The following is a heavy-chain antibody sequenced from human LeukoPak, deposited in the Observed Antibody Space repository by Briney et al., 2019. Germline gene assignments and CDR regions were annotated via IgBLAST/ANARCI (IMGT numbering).Heavy chain of an antibody. CDR1: GFTISTYW. Sequence: PGGSLRLSCPASGFTISTYWMSWVRQAPGKGLEWVAVIWFDGSIKYYADSVKGRFTISRDNSKNTLYLQMSSLRAGDTAVYYCARETRGDTVTFDYWGQGTLVTVSS. V-gene: IGHV3-33*08. CDR3: ARETRGDTVTFDY. J-gene: IGHJ4*02. D-gene: IGHD4-17*01. CDR2: IWFDGSIK.